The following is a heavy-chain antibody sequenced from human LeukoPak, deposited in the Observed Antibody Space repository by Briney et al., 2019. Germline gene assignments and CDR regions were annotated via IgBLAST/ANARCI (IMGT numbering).Heavy chain of an antibody. V-gene: IGHV4-59*01. D-gene: IGHD2-15*01. CDR3: ASGYCSGGSCYAFDY. CDR2: IYYRGST. J-gene: IGHJ4*02. Sequence: SETLSLTCTVSGGSISSYYWSWIRQPPGKVLECIGYIYYRGSTNYNPSLKSRVPISVDTSKNQFSLKLSSVTAADTAVYYCASGYCSGGSCYAFDYWGQGTLVTVSS. CDR1: GGSISSYY.